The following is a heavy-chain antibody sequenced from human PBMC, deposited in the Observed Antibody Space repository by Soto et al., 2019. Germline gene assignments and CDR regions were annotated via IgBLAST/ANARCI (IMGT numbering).Heavy chain of an antibody. J-gene: IGHJ4*01. CDR1: GFTFSSYN. CDR2: ISPSSNTI. D-gene: IGHD2-8*01. Sequence: LRLSCAASGFTFSSYNMNWVRQAPGKGLEWVSFISPSSNTIRYAESVKGRFTISRDNAKNSLYLQMNSLRAEDTAVYYCARVRMGYYFDYWGPGTLVTVSS. V-gene: IGHV3-48*01. CDR3: ARVRMGYYFDY.